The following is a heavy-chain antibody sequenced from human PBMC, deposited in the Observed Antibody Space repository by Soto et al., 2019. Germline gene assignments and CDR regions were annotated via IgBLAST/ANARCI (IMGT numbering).Heavy chain of an antibody. CDR3: ARDLYGSGSYYFYYYYGMDV. V-gene: IGHV6-1*01. Sequence: SQTLSLTCAISGDSVSSNSAAWNWIRQSPSRGLEWLGRTYYRSKWYNDYAVSVKSRITINPDTSKNQFSLQLNSVTPEDTAVYYCARDLYGSGSYYFYYYYGMDVWGQGTKVTVYS. CDR1: GDSVSSNSAA. D-gene: IGHD3-10*01. J-gene: IGHJ6*02. CDR2: TYYRSKWYN.